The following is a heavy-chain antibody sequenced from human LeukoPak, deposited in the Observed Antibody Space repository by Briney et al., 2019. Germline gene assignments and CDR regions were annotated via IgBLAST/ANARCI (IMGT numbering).Heavy chain of an antibody. D-gene: IGHD6-13*01. V-gene: IGHV3-21*01. CDR1: GFTFSSYS. Sequence: GGSLRLSCAACGFTFSSYSMNWDRQAPGKGLEWVSSISSSSSYIYYADSVKGRLTISRDNAKNSLYLQMNSLRAEDTAVYYCARTEQQLVFDYWGQGTLVTVSS. J-gene: IGHJ4*02. CDR2: ISSSSSYI. CDR3: ARTEQQLVFDY.